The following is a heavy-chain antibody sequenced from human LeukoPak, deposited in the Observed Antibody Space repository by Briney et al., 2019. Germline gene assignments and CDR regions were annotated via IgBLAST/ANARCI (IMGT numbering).Heavy chain of an antibody. J-gene: IGHJ4*02. CDR3: ARDRSDSGDYVLLDN. Sequence: ASVKVSCKASGYTFTSYGISWVRQAPGQGLEWMGLISAYNGNTNYAQKLQGRVVMTTDTSTSTAYMGVRSLRSDDTAVYYCARDRSDSGDYVLLDNWGQGTLVTVSS. D-gene: IGHD4-17*01. V-gene: IGHV1-18*01. CDR2: ISAYNGNT. CDR1: GYTFTSYG.